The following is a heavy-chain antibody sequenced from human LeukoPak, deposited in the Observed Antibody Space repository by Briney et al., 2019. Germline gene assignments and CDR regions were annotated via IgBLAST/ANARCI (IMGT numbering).Heavy chain of an antibody. Sequence: TSETLSLTCSVSGGSITRYYWSWVRQPAGKGLEWIGHIYTNGNIDYSPSLKRRGTMTLSESKSQFPVKLGSVSAADTAVYYCTRTNMFGGVISRPNTHLYSYMDVWGKGATVTVSS. D-gene: IGHD3-16*02. CDR1: GGSITRYY. CDR2: IYTNGNI. V-gene: IGHV4-4*07. CDR3: TRTNMFGGVISRPNTHLYSYMDV. J-gene: IGHJ6*03.